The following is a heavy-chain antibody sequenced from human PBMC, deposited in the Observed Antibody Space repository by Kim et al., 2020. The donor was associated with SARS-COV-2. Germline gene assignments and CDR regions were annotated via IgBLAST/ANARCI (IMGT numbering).Heavy chain of an antibody. CDR3: AGGSYYYYYYGMDV. Sequence: ASVKVSCKASGYTFTSYGISWVRQAPGQGLEWMGWISAYNGNTNYAQKLQGRVTMTTDTSTSTAYMELRSLRSDDTAVYYCAGGSYYYYYYGMDVWGQGTTVTVSS. CDR1: GYTFTSYG. CDR2: ISAYNGNT. V-gene: IGHV1-18*01. D-gene: IGHD1-26*01. J-gene: IGHJ6*02.